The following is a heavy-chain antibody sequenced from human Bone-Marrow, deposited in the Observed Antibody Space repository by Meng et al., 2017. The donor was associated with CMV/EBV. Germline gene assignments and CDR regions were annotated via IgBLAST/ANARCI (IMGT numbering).Heavy chain of an antibody. CDR3: AKDQPPIVVVSAATFDY. J-gene: IGHJ4*02. D-gene: IGHD2-2*01. CDR1: GFTFSSYG. V-gene: IGHV3-30*02. CDR2: IRYDGSNK. Sequence: GESLKISCAASGFTFSSYGMHWVRQAPGKGLEWVAFIRYDGSNKYYADSVKGRFTISRDNSKNTLYLQMNSLRAEDTAVYYCAKDQPPIVVVSAATFDYWGQGTLVTVSS.